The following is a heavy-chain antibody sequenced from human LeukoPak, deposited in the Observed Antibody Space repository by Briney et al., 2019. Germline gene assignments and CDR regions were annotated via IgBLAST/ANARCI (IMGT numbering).Heavy chain of an antibody. CDR1: GGSISSGSYY. CDR2: IYTSGST. V-gene: IGHV4-61*02. CDR3: ARESEGLFDY. Sequence: PSETLSLTCTVSGGSISSGSYYWSWIRQPAGKGLEWIGRIYTSGSTNYNPSLKSRVTISVDTSKNQFSLKLSSVTAADTAVYYCARESEGLFDYWGQGTLVTVSS. J-gene: IGHJ4*02.